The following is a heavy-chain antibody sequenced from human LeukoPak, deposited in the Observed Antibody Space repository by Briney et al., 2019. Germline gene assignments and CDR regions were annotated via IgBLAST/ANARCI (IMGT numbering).Heavy chain of an antibody. CDR1: GFSFANYW. J-gene: IGHJ6*03. D-gene: IGHD6-13*01. CDR2: IYPGDSDT. Sequence: GESLKISCRGSGFSFANYWIGWVRQMPGKGLERMGIIYPGDSDTRYSPSFQGQVTISADKSTSTAYLQWSSLEASDTAIYYCARLRKQQLVIAYYYYMDVWGTGTMVTVSS. CDR3: ARLRKQQLVIAYYYYMDV. V-gene: IGHV5-51*01.